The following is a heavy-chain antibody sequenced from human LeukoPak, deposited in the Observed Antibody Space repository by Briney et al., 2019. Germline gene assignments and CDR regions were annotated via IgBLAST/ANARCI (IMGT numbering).Heavy chain of an antibody. V-gene: IGHV4-38-2*02. J-gene: IGHJ4*02. CDR2: IYQSGNT. Sequence: SETLSLTCTVSGYSISSGYYWGWIRQPPPPGKGLEWIGSIYQSGNTYHNPSLKSRVTVSVDTSKNQFSLKLSSVTAADTAVYYCARGEAGSSSWYALDYWGQGTLVTVSS. CDR1: GYSISSGYY. D-gene: IGHD6-13*01. CDR3: ARGEAGSSSWYALDY.